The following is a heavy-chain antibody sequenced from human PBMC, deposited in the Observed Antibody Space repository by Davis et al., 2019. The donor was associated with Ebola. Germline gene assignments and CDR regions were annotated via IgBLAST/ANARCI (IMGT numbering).Heavy chain of an antibody. CDR2: ISSGSSTI. V-gene: IGHV3-48*02. CDR3: ARGGGYCSGGSCYSALWY. Sequence: GESLKISCAASGFTFSSYSMNWVRQAPGKGLEWISYISSGSSTIYYADSVKGRFTISRDNAKNSLYLQMNSLRDEDTAVYYCARGGGYCSGGSCYSALWYWGQGTLVTVSS. J-gene: IGHJ4*02. D-gene: IGHD2-15*01. CDR1: GFTFSSYS.